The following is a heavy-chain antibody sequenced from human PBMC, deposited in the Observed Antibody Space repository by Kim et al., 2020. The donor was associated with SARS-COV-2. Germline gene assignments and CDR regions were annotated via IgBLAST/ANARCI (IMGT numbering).Heavy chain of an antibody. CDR2: INTNTGNP. D-gene: IGHD6-13*01. J-gene: IGHJ6*02. CDR1: GYTFTSYA. Sequence: ASVKVSCKASGYTFTSYAMNWVRQAPGQGLEWMGWINTNTGNPTYAQGFTGRFVFSLDTSVSTAYLQISSLKAEDTAVYYCARDTRPSSRFTIAAAGTRYGMDVWGQGTTVTVSS. CDR3: ARDTRPSSRFTIAAAGTRYGMDV. V-gene: IGHV7-4-1*02.